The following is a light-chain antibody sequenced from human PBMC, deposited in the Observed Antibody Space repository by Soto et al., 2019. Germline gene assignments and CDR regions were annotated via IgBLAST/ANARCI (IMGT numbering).Light chain of an antibody. J-gene: IGKJ2*01. Sequence: DIQMTQSPSSLSASVGDRVTITCRAGQTISTYLNWYQQKPGKAPKLLIYAASRLQSGVPSRFSGSGSGTDFTLTISSLQPEDFATYACQQSKTPPYTFGQGTKLEIK. CDR1: QTISTY. CDR3: QQSKTPPYT. CDR2: AAS. V-gene: IGKV1-39*01.